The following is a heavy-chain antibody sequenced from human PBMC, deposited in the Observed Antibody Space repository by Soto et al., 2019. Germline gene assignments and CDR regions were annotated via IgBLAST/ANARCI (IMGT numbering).Heavy chain of an antibody. V-gene: IGHV4-59*01. J-gene: IGHJ4*02. Sequence: SDTLSLTCSGSGGSISGYYWSWIRQTPEKGLEWIGYIYYSGSTNYNPSLKSRVTMLIDMSKNQFSLKLTSVSAADTAVYYCAAALRYWGQGILVTVS. CDR3: AAALRY. D-gene: IGHD2-15*01. CDR1: GGSISGYY. CDR2: IYYSGST.